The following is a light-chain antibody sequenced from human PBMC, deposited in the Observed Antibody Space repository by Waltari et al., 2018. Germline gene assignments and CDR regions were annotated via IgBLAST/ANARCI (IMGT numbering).Light chain of an antibody. Sequence: SCMASQSVGRPLAWYQQKPGQPPRLLIYGTSNRATGTPDRFSGGGSGTDFSLTISRLEPEDVAVYYCQHYVSLPVTFGQGTKVEIK. V-gene: IGKV3-20*01. CDR2: GTS. J-gene: IGKJ1*01. CDR1: QSVGRP. CDR3: QHYVSLPVT.